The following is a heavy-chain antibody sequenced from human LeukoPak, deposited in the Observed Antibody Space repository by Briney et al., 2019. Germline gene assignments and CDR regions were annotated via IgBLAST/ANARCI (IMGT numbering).Heavy chain of an antibody. J-gene: IGHJ4*02. D-gene: IGHD6-19*01. V-gene: IGHV3-23*01. CDR1: GFTFSSYA. Sequence: PGGSLRLSCAVSGFTFSSYAMSWVRRAPAKGRVGVSAISGSGGSTYYADSVKSRLTISRDNSKNTLSLQMNSLMAADASVYYCAKTNGSGWYQRTIDYWGQGTLVTVSS. CDR3: AKTNGSGWYQRTIDY. CDR2: ISGSGGST.